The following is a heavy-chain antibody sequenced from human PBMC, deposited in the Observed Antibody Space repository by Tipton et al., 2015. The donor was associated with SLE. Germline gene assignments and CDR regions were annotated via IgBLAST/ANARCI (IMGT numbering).Heavy chain of an antibody. D-gene: IGHD6-19*01. V-gene: IGHV4-39*07. CDR2: FYYGGVT. Sequence: TLSLTCIVSGVSISSTPYYWGWIRQPPGKGLECIGTFYYGGVTFYSPSLKSRVTISVDTSKNQFSLILSSVTAADTAAYYCARFGGQWLVQGYFDYWGQGTLVTVSS. J-gene: IGHJ4*02. CDR3: ARFGGQWLVQGYFDY. CDR1: GVSISSTPYY.